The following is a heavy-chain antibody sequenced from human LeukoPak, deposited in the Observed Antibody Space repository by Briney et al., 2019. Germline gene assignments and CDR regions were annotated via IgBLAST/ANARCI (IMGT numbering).Heavy chain of an antibody. J-gene: IGHJ1*01. CDR3: ARGTDFQH. V-gene: IGHV4-59*08. CDR1: GGSINNYY. D-gene: IGHD1-1*01. CDR2: IFYSGTT. Sequence: SETLSLTCTVSGGSINNYYWSWIRQPQGKGLEWIGNIFYSGTTNYNPSLKSRVTVSVDTSKNQVSLKLSSVTAADTAVYYCARGTDFQHWGQGTLVTVSS.